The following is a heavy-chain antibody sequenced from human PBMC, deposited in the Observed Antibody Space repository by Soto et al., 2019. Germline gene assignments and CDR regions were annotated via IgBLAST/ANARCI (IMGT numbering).Heavy chain of an antibody. D-gene: IGHD6-19*01. CDR1: GFTFSNAW. CDR2: IKSKTYGGTT. CDR3: TTRLMMAVFPYGMDV. Sequence: GGSLRLSCAASGFTFSNAWMNWVRQAPGKGLEWVGRIKSKTYGGTTDYAAPVKGRFTISRDDSKNTLYLQMNSLKTEDSAVYYCTTRLMMAVFPYGMDVWGQGTTVTVSS. J-gene: IGHJ6*02. V-gene: IGHV3-15*07.